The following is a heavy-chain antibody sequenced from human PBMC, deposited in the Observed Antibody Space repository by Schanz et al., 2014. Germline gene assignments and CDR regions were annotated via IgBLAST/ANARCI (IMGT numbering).Heavy chain of an antibody. CDR3: ARDSFQYSRGGNFDY. D-gene: IGHD3-16*01. J-gene: IGHJ4*02. CDR1: RFTFSNYA. CDR2: IKGDSSEK. Sequence: EVQLVESGGGLVQPGGSLRLSCAASRFTFSNYAMSWVRQAPGKGLEWVANIKGDSSEKNYVDSVKGRFTLSRDNAKKTMDLQMNSLRAEDTAVYYCARDSFQYSRGGNFDYWGQGSLVTVSS. V-gene: IGHV3-7*01.